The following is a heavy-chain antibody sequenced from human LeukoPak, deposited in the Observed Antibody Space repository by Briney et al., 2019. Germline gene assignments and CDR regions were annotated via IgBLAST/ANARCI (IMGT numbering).Heavy chain of an antibody. Sequence: GRSLRLSCAASGFTFGDYAMHWVRQAPGKGLEWVSGISWDSSTIEYVDSVKGRFTISRDNAKNSLYLQMNSLRAEDTAVYYCARAYNDYGDIFFDYWGQGTLVTVSS. CDR1: GFTFGDYA. V-gene: IGHV3-9*01. J-gene: IGHJ4*02. CDR3: ARAYNDYGDIFFDY. CDR2: ISWDSSTI. D-gene: IGHD4-17*01.